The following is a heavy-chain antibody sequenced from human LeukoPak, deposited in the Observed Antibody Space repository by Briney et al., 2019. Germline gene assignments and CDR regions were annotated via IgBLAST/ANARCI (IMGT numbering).Heavy chain of an antibody. J-gene: IGHJ5*02. CDR2: ITASSTTI. CDR1: GFSFSNYE. CDR3: AKGPGARGHFNWFDP. Sequence: PGGSLRLSCAASGFSFSNYEMNWVRQAPGQGLEWISYITASSTTIYYADSVKGRFTISRDNAKNSLYLQMNGLRGEDTAVYYCAKGPGARGHFNWFDPWGQETLVTVSS. D-gene: IGHD5-12*01. V-gene: IGHV3-48*03.